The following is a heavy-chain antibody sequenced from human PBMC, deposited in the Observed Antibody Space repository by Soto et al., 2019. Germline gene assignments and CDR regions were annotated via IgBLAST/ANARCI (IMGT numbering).Heavy chain of an antibody. J-gene: IGHJ6*02. D-gene: IGHD2-15*01. CDR1: GFTFSSYA. Sequence: GGSLRLSCAASGFTFSSYAMHWVRQAPGEGLVWVSRINSDESSANYADSVKGRFTISRDSAKNTVYLQMSSLSDEDTAMYFCARGVESTRNAMDVWGQGTTVTVSS. V-gene: IGHV3-74*01. CDR3: ARGVESTRNAMDV. CDR2: INSDESSA.